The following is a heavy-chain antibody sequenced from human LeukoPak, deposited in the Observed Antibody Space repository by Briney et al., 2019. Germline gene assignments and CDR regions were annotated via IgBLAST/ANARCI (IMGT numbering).Heavy chain of an antibody. CDR1: GGSISSSNYY. CDR2: IYYSGNY. CDR3: ARTSGGGTIDPGTSGYITF. V-gene: IGHV4-39*01. Sequence: SETLSLTCTVSGGSISSSNYYWDWLRQTPGQGLEWVGSIYYSGNYYYNPSLHRRVTISVDTSKNQFSLEMTSVTAANTALYYCARTSGGGTIDPGTSGYITFWGPGSLVTVSS. D-gene: IGHD3-22*01. J-gene: IGHJ4*02.